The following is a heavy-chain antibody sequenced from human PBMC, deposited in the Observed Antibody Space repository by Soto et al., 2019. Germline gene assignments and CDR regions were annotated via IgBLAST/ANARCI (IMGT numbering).Heavy chain of an antibody. D-gene: IGHD3-22*01. CDR1: GGSISSYY. Sequence: AETLSLTCTVSGGSISSYYWSWIRQPPGKGLEWIGYIYYSGITNYNPSLKSRVTISVDTSKNQFSLKLSSVTAEDTAVYYCARKSHDSSGYAGAFDIWGQGTMVTV. CDR3: ARKSHDSSGYAGAFDI. J-gene: IGHJ3*02. V-gene: IGHV4-59*01. CDR2: IYYSGIT.